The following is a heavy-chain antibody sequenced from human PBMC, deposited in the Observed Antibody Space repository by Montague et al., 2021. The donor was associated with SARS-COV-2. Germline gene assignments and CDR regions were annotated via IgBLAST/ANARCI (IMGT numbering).Heavy chain of an antibody. J-gene: IGHJ5*02. V-gene: IGHV4-34*01. CDR3: ARGPRITMIVVVITDIWFDP. CDR2: INHSGST. CDR1: GGSFSGYY. D-gene: IGHD3-22*01. Sequence: SETLSLTCAVYGGSFSGYYWSWIRQPPGKGLEWIGEINHSGSTNYNPSLKSRVTISVDTSKNQFPLKLGSVTAADTAVYYCARGPRITMIVVVITDIWFDPWGQGTLVTVSS.